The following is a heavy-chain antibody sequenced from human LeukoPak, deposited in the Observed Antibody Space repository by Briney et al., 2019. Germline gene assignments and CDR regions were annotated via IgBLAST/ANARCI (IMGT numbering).Heavy chain of an antibody. D-gene: IGHD2-2*01. Sequence: GASVTVSCTASGYTFTGYYMHWVRQAPGQGLEWMGWINPNSGGTNYAQKFQGRVTMTRDTSISTAYMELSRLRSDDTAVYYCARVIVVPAAINGNYYYGMDVWGQGTTVTVSS. CDR2: INPNSGGT. J-gene: IGHJ6*02. V-gene: IGHV1-2*02. CDR1: GYTFTGYY. CDR3: ARVIVVPAAINGNYYYGMDV.